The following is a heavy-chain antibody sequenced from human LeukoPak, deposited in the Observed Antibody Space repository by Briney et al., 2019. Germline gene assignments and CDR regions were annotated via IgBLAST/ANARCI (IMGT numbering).Heavy chain of an antibody. J-gene: IGHJ4*02. D-gene: IGHD2-21*02. CDR3: ATSDCGGDCYPDY. CDR2: IIPIFGTA. V-gene: IGHV1-69*05. Sequence: SVEVSCKASGYTFTGYYMHWVRQAPGQGLEWMGGIIPIFGTANYAQKFQGRVTITTDESTSTAYMELSSLRSEDTAVYYCATSDCGGDCYPDYWGQGTLVTVSS. CDR1: GYTFTGYY.